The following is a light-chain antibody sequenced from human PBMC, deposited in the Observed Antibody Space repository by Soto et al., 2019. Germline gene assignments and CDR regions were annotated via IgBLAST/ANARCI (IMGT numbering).Light chain of an antibody. CDR3: SSATNTETLVV. CDR2: EVN. V-gene: IGLV2-14*01. J-gene: IGLJ2*01. Sequence: QSALTQPASVSGSPGQSITISCTGTSSDIASYKFVSWFQHHPGKAPKLLIYEVNNRPSGISNRFSGSKSGNTASLTISGLKTEDEANYFCSSATNTETLVVFGGGTKLTVL. CDR1: SSDIASYKF.